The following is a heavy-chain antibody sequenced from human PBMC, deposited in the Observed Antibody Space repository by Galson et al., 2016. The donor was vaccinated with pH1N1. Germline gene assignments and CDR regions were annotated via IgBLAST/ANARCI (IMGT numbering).Heavy chain of an antibody. Sequence: SGAEVKKPGESLKISCKGSGYGFPTSWIGWVRQMPGKGLEWMGSIYLDDSDTRYSPSFQGQVTISADKSIRTTCLQWSSLKASDTAIYYCARHVALDPPVEYYYIDVWGKGTTVIVSS. CDR1: GYGFPTSW. CDR3: ARHVALDPPVEYYYIDV. D-gene: IGHD1-1*01. CDR2: IYLDDSDT. J-gene: IGHJ6*03. V-gene: IGHV5-51*01.